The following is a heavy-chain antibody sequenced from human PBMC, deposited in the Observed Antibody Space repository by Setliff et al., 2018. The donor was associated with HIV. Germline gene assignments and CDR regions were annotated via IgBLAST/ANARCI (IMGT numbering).Heavy chain of an antibody. CDR2: IYSGDST. CDR3: ARAKGSGTYAFDI. V-gene: IGHV3-53*01. CDR1: GFTVSSKY. J-gene: IGHJ3*02. Sequence: AGGSLRLSCEASGFTVSSKYMSWVRQAPGKGLEWVSIIYSGDSTYYTDSVKGRFTISRDNSKDTLYLQMNSLRAEDTAVYYCARAKGSGTYAFDIWGQGTMVTVSS. D-gene: IGHD2-15*01.